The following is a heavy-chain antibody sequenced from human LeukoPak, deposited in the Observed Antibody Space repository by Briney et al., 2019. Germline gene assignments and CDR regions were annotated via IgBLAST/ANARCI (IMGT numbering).Heavy chain of an antibody. J-gene: IGHJ4*02. CDR3: ARGNYYDTTDFY. V-gene: IGHV3-21*01. CDR1: GFTFSSYS. CDR2: ISSSSSYI. D-gene: IGHD3-22*01. Sequence: NPGGSLRLSCAASGFTFSSYSMNWVRQAPGKGLEWVSSISSSSSYIYYADSVKGRFTISRDNAKNSLHLQMNSLRAEDTAVYYCARGNYYDTTDFYWGQGTLVTVSS.